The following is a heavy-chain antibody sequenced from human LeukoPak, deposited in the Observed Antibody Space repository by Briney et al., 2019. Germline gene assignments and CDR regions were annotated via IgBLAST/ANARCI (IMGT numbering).Heavy chain of an antibody. CDR1: GFTFSGYA. V-gene: IGHV3-23*01. J-gene: IGHJ4*02. CDR2: ITAGGDGT. D-gene: IGHD1-1*01. CDR3: AKSHASIWNVYDY. Sequence: GGSLRLSCAAFGFTFSGYAMSWVRLAPGKGLEWVSAITAGGDGTYYADSVKGRFTISRDNLKNMVFLQMNSLRAEDTAIYYCAKSHASIWNVYDYWGQGTLVTVSS.